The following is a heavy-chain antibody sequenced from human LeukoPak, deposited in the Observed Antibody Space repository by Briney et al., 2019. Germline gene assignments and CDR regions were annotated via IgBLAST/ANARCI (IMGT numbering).Heavy chain of an antibody. CDR2: IIPIFGTA. CDR1: GGTFSSYA. Sequence: SVKVSCKASGGTFSSYAISWVRQAPGQGLVWMGGIIPIFGTANYAQKFQGRVTITTDESTSTAYMELSSLRSEDTAAYYCARDGSYDSSGYSFNGAFDIWGQGTMVTVSS. D-gene: IGHD3-22*01. CDR3: ARDGSYDSSGYSFNGAFDI. V-gene: IGHV1-69*05. J-gene: IGHJ3*02.